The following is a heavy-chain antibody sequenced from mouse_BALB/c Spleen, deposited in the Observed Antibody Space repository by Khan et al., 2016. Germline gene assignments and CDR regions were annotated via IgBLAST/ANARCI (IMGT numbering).Heavy chain of an antibody. J-gene: IGHJ4*01. V-gene: IGHV5-6-3*01. CDR2: INSNGVST. Sequence: EVKLLESGGGLVQPGGSLKLSCAASEFTFSNYVMSWVRQTPDKRLELVAAINSNGVSTYYPDSVKGRFTISRDNAKNTLYLQMSSLKSEDKAIYYCARENNYVDHVMYYWAQGTSVTVSS. CDR3: ARENNYVDHVMYY. CDR1: EFTFSNYV. D-gene: IGHD1-3*01.